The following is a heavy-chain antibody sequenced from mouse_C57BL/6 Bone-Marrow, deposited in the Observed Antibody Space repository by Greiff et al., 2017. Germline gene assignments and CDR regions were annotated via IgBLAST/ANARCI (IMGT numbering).Heavy chain of an antibody. Sequence: QVQLQQSGAELMKPGASVKLSCKASGYTFTGYWIAWVQQRPGHGLEWIGEILPGSGSTNYNEKFKDKATFTAATSSTTAYMQLSSLTTEDAAIYYCAILGVTTSSDYWGQGTTLTVSS. CDR2: ILPGSGST. CDR3: AILGVTTSSDY. V-gene: IGHV1-9*01. J-gene: IGHJ2*01. CDR1: GYTFTGYW. D-gene: IGHD2-2*01.